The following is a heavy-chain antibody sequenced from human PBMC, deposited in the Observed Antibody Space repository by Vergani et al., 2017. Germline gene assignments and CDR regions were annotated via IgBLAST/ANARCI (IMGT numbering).Heavy chain of an antibody. V-gene: IGHV1-69*02. J-gene: IGHJ6*02. CDR2: IIPILGIA. CDR3: ARGTPMVYYYGMDV. D-gene: IGHD5-18*01. CDR1: GGTFSSYT. Sequence: QVQLVQSGAEVKKPGSSVKVSCKASGGTFSSYTISWVRQAPGQGLEWMGRIIPILGIANYAQKFQGRVTITADKSTSTAYMELSSLRSEDTAVYYCARGTPMVYYYGMDVWGQGTTVTVSS.